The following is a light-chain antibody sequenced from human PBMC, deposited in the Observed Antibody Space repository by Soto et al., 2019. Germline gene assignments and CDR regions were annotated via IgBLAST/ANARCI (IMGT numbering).Light chain of an antibody. Sequence: DIQMTQSPSSLSASVGDRVTITCRASQTISSYLNWYQQKPGRAPQLLIYVASTVHSGVPSRFSGSGSGTDFTLTISSLQPEDFATYYCQQTYSMPRTLGPGTKVDIK. CDR3: QQTYSMPRT. CDR1: QTISSY. J-gene: IGKJ3*01. V-gene: IGKV1-39*01. CDR2: VAS.